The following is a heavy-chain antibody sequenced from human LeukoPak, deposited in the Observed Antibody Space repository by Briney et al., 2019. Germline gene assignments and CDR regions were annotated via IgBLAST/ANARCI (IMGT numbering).Heavy chain of an antibody. CDR1: GGTFSSYT. CDR3: ASSLGRYCSGGSCSKSRNYYYYMDV. J-gene: IGHJ6*03. Sequence: SVKVSCKASGGTFSSYTISWVRQAPGQGLEWMGGIIPLFGTPDYAQKFQDRLTITADKSTSTAYMELSSLRSEDTAVYYCASSLGRYCSGGSCSKSRNYYYYMDVWGKGTTVTISS. D-gene: IGHD2-15*01. V-gene: IGHV1-69*06. CDR2: IIPLFGTP.